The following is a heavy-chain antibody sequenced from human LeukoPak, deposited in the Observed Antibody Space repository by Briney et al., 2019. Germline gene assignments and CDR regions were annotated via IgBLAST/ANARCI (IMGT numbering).Heavy chain of an antibody. CDR1: GFTFSSYA. J-gene: IGHJ6*04. CDR3: GKGPSSGWWDYYYGMDV. CDR2: ISGSGGST. V-gene: IGHV3-23*01. Sequence: GGSLRLSCAASGFTFSSYAMSWVRQAPGKGLEWVSAISGSGGSTYYADSVKGRFTISRDNSKNTLYLQMNSLRAEDTAVYYCGKGPSSGWWDYYYGMDVWGKGTTVTVSS. D-gene: IGHD6-19*01.